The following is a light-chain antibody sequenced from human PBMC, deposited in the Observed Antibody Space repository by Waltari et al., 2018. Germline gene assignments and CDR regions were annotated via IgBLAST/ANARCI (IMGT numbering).Light chain of an antibody. Sequence: QSALTQPASVSGSPGQSITISCTGTSSDVGSYNLVSWYQQHPGKAPKLMIFEVSERPSGFSKPFSGSKSGSTASLTIAGLQAEDAADYYCCSYAGSSTPVVFGGGTKLTVV. J-gene: IGLJ2*01. V-gene: IGLV2-23*02. CDR3: CSYAGSSTPVV. CDR2: EVS. CDR1: SSDVGSYNL.